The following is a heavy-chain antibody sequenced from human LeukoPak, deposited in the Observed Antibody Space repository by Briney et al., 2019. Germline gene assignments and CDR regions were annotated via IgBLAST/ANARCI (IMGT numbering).Heavy chain of an antibody. D-gene: IGHD7-27*01. Sequence: SETLSLTCAVYGGSFSGYYWSWIRQPPGKGLEWIGEINHSGSTNYNPSLKSRVTISVDTSKNQFSLTLSSVTAADTAVYYCARGLTEGYYFDYWGQGILVTVSS. CDR2: INHSGST. CDR1: GGSFSGYY. CDR3: ARGLTEGYYFDY. V-gene: IGHV4-34*01. J-gene: IGHJ4*02.